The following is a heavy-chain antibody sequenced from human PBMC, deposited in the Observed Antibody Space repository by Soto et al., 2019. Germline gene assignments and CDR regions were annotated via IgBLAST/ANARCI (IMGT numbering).Heavy chain of an antibody. CDR1: GFTFSNAW. CDR2: IKSKTDGGTT. V-gene: IGHV3-15*01. J-gene: IGHJ4*02. D-gene: IGHD3-10*01. Sequence: EVQLVESGGGLVKPGGSLRLSCAASGFTFSNAWMSWVRQAPGKGLEWVGRIKSKTDGGTTDYAAPVKGRFTVSRDDSKNTLYLQMNSLKTEDTAVYYCTTAFSWFGELSGYFDYWGQGTLVTVSS. CDR3: TTAFSWFGELSGYFDY.